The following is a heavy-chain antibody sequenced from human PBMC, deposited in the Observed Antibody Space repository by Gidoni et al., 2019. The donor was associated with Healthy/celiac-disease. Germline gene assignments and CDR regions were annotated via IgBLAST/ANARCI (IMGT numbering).Heavy chain of an antibody. CDR3: ARDRSYYDFWSGYYWYGDMDV. Sequence: QVQLVESGGGVVQPGRSLRLSCAASGVTFSRYGMHWVRQAPGKGLELVAVIWYDGSNKYYADSVKGRFTISRDNSKNTLYLQMNSLRAEDTAVYYCARDRSYYDFWSGYYWYGDMDVWGQGTTVTVSS. CDR2: IWYDGSNK. CDR1: GVTFSRYG. V-gene: IGHV3-33*01. D-gene: IGHD3-3*01. J-gene: IGHJ6*02.